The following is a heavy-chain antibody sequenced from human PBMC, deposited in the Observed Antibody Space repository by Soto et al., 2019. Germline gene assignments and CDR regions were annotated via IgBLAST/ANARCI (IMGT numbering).Heavy chain of an antibody. CDR3: ARHKWLAFCDY. D-gene: IGHD6-19*01. CDR1: GDSISSGGDY. V-gene: IGHV4-31*03. CDR2: IYHNGNT. J-gene: IGHJ4*02. Sequence: LSLTCTVSGDSISSGGDYWSWLRQHPGKGLEWIGYIYHNGNTYSNPSLKSRVTISVDTSKNQFSLNLSSVAAADTAVYYCARHKWLAFCDYWGQGALVTVSS.